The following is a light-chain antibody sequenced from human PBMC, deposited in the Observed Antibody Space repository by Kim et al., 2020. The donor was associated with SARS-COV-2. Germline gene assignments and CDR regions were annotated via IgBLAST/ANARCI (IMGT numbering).Light chain of an antibody. CDR1: ALPNQY. CDR3: QSSDSSDTFWV. V-gene: IGLV3-25*03. Sequence: SYELTQPPSVSVSPGQTARITCSGDALPNQYAYWFQQKPGQAPVLVIYEDTERPSGIPERFSGSTSGTTVTLTISGVQAEAEPDYYCQSSDSSDTFWVFG. J-gene: IGLJ3*02. CDR2: EDT.